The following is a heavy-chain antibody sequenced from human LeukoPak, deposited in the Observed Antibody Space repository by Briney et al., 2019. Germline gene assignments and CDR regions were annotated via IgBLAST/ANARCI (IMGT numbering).Heavy chain of an antibody. CDR2: ISAYNGDT. J-gene: IGHJ4*02. Sequence: GASVKVSCKASGYPFTSYYINWVRQAPGQGLEWMGWISAYNGDTNYAQNLQGRVTMTTDTSTDTAYMELRSLRSDDTAVYYCAREFGHCYGDNCFYFFDTWGQGFRVTVSS. D-gene: IGHD4-23*01. V-gene: IGHV1-18*01. CDR1: GYPFTSYY. CDR3: AREFGHCYGDNCFYFFDT.